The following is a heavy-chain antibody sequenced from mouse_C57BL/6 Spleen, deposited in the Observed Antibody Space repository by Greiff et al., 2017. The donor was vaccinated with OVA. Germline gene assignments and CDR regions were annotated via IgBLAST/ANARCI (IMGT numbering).Heavy chain of an antibody. CDR2: INPNNGGT. V-gene: IGHV1-18*01. D-gene: IGHD2-3*01. CDR1: GYTFTDYN. J-gene: IGHJ4*01. Sequence: VQLKQSGPELVKPGASVKIPCKASGYTFTDYNMDWVKQSHGKSLEWIGDINPNNGGTIYNQKFKGKATLTVDKSSSTAYMELRSLTSEDTAVYYCARYDRLLRSYAMDYWGQGTSVTVSS. CDR3: ARYDRLLRSYAMDY.